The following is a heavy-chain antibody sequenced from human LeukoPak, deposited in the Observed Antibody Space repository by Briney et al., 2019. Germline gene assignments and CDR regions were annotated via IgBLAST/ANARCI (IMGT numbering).Heavy chain of an antibody. CDR2: IYYSGRT. D-gene: IGHD3-22*01. Sequence: SETLSLTCAVYGGSFSGFYWSWIRQPPGKGLEGIGNIYYSGRTNYNPPLKSRVTISVDTSKNQFSLKLSSVTAADTAVYYCARDRSLFYYDSSDGAAFDIWGQGTMVTISS. V-gene: IGHV4-34*01. J-gene: IGHJ3*02. CDR3: ARDRSLFYYDSSDGAAFDI. CDR1: GGSFSGFY.